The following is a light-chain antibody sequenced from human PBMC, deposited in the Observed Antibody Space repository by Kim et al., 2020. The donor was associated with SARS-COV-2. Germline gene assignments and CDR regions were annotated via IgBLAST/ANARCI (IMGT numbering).Light chain of an antibody. Sequence: ALGQTVRITCQGDSLRSYYASWDQQKPGQAPVLVIYGKNNRPSGIPDRFSGSSSGNTASLTITGARAEDEADYYCNSRDSSGNHVVFGGGTKLTVL. CDR3: NSRDSSGNHVV. V-gene: IGLV3-19*01. CDR2: GKN. CDR1: SLRSYY. J-gene: IGLJ2*01.